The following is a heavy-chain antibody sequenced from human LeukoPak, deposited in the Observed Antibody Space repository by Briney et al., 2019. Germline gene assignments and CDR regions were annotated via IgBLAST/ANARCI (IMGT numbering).Heavy chain of an antibody. CDR2: IGSSSTTT. CDR3: ARDRDWGFDY. CDR1: GFTFSSHS. V-gene: IGHV3-48*02. D-gene: IGHD7-27*01. Sequence: GGSLRLSCAASGFTFSSHSMNWVRLAPGKGLEWVSYIGSSSTTTSYADSVKGRFTISRDEAKKSLYLQMNSLRDEDTAVYYCARDRDWGFDYWGQGTLVTVSS. J-gene: IGHJ4*02.